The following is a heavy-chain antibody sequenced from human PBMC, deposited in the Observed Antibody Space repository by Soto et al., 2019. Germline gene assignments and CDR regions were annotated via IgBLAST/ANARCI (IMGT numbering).Heavy chain of an antibody. CDR2: INPNSGGT. V-gene: IGHV1-2*02. J-gene: IGHJ5*02. D-gene: IGHD6-6*01. CDR1: GYTFTGYY. Sequence: ASVKVSCKASGYTFTGYYMHWVRQAPGQGLEWMGWINPNSGGTNYAQKFQGRVTMTRDTSISTAYMELSRLRSDDTAVYYCARERSIAARPDLGNWFDPCGQGTLVTVSS. CDR3: ARERSIAARPDLGNWFDP.